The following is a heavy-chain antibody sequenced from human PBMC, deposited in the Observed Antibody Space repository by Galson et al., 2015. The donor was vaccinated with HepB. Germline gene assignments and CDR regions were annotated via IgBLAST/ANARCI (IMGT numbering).Heavy chain of an antibody. CDR1: GYTFTAYH. D-gene: IGHD6-19*01. V-gene: IGHV1-2*06. J-gene: IGHJ4*02. CDR2: INPNSGDT. CDR3: ARVRGQWLTLDSVNFDY. Sequence: SVKVSCKASGYTFTAYHVHWVRQAPGQGPEWMGRINPNSGDTIFAQKFQGRVTMTRDTSTRTAYMQLSRLKSDDTAVYYCARVRGQWLTLDSVNFDYWGQGALVTVSS.